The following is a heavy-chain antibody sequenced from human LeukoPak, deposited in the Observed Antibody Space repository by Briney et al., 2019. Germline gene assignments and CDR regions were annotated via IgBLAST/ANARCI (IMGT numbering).Heavy chain of an antibody. J-gene: IGHJ5*02. CDR2: IHSSGSP. CDR3: AREGIYCTPDFYPAWFDP. V-gene: IGHV4-4*07. Sequence: KVSATLSLTCGVSGGPISGYYWSWIRPSANKGLEWIGRIHSSGSPNYNFSFKSRVTMSIDTSKNHLSLRLTSVTAADTAVYYCAREGIYCTPDFYPAWFDPWGQGILVTVSS. CDR1: GGPISGYY. D-gene: IGHD2-8*01.